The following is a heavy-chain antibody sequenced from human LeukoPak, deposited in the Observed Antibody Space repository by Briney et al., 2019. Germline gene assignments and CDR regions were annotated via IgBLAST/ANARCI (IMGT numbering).Heavy chain of an antibody. Sequence: GGSLRLSCTASGFTFGDYAMSWVRQAPGQGLEWVGFIRSKRYDGATEYAASVKGRFTISRDDSKSVAYLHMNSLKTEDTAIYYCTRDIPSGWYYFDFWGQGTLVTVSS. J-gene: IGHJ4*02. D-gene: IGHD6-19*01. CDR1: GFTFGDYA. CDR2: IRSKRYDGAT. V-gene: IGHV3-49*04. CDR3: TRDIPSGWYYFDF.